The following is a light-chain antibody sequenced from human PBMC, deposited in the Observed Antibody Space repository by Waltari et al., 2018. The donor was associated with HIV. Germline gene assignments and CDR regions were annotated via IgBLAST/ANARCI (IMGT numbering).Light chain of an antibody. J-gene: IGLJ2*01. CDR3: CAYAGSTTYVI. Sequence: QSALTQPASVSGSPGPSITISCTGTRSAVGGYNLVSCYQQHPGKAPKLMIYEVSKRPSGVSNRFSGSKSGNTASLTISGLQAEDEADYYCCAYAGSTTYVIFGGGTKLTVL. CDR2: EVS. CDR1: RSAVGGYNL. V-gene: IGLV2-23*02.